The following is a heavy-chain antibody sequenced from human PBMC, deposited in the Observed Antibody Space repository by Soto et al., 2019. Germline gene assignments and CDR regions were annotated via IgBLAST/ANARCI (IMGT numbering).Heavy chain of an antibody. CDR2: IYYSGST. Sequence: SETLSLTCTVSGGPIGSYYWSWIRQPPGKGLEWIGYIYYSGSTNYNPSLKSRVTISVDTSKNQFSLKLSSVTAADTAVYYCARGGFYGDYELDYWGQGTLVTVSS. V-gene: IGHV4-59*01. J-gene: IGHJ4*02. D-gene: IGHD4-17*01. CDR3: ARGGFYGDYELDY. CDR1: GGPIGSYY.